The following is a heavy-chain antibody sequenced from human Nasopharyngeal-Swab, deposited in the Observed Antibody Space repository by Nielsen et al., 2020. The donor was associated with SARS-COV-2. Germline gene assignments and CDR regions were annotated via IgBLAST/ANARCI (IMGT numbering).Heavy chain of an antibody. V-gene: IGHV3-74*03. CDR2: IDIAGTVT. J-gene: IGHJ4*02. D-gene: IGHD6-19*01. CDR3: ARGSSDWNGIDY. Sequence: VRQAPGKGLVGVSRIDIAGTVTSYADSLKGRFTISRDSAKNTLYLQMNSLRVEDTAIYYCARGSSDWNGIDYWGQGTLVTVSS.